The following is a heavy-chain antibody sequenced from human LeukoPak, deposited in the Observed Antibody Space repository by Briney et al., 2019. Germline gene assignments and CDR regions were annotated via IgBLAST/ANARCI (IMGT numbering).Heavy chain of an antibody. CDR3: ARDGIFGVVSGRDYYYYYGMDV. Sequence: GGSLRLSCAASGFTFSSYWMHWVRHAPGKGLVWVSRINSDGSSTSYADSVKGRFTISRDNAKNTLYLQMNSLRAEDTAVYYCARDGIFGVVSGRDYYYYYGMDVWGQGTTVTVSS. D-gene: IGHD3-3*01. V-gene: IGHV3-74*01. J-gene: IGHJ6*02. CDR1: GFTFSSYW. CDR2: INSDGSST.